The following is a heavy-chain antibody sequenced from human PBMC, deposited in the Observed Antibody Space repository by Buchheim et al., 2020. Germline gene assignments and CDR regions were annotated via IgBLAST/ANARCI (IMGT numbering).Heavy chain of an antibody. J-gene: IGHJ6*02. CDR2: IYTSGST. Sequence: QVQLQESGPGLVKPSQTLSLTCTVSGGSISSGSYYCSWIRQPAGKGLEWIGRIYTSGSTNYNPSLKSLVTISVDTSKNQFSLKLSSVTAADTAVYYCASTGIAAAGTRGMDVWGQGTT. V-gene: IGHV4-61*02. D-gene: IGHD6-13*01. CDR1: GGSISSGSYY. CDR3: ASTGIAAAGTRGMDV.